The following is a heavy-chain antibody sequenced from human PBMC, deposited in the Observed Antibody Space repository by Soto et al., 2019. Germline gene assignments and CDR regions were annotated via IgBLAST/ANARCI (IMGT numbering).Heavy chain of an antibody. CDR3: ARSATIFGVVTHPRGMDV. CDR1: GYSFTIYW. Sequence: PGESLKISCKGSGYSFTIYWISWVRQMPGKGLEWMGRIDPSDSYTNYSPSFQGHVTISADKSISTAYLQWSSLKASDTAMYYCARSATIFGVVTHPRGMDVWGQGTTVTVSS. D-gene: IGHD3-3*01. J-gene: IGHJ6*02. V-gene: IGHV5-10-1*01. CDR2: IDPSDSYT.